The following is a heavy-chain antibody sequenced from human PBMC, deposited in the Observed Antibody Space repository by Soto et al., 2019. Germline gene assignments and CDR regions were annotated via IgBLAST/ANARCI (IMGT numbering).Heavy chain of an antibody. CDR3: AHRRTGVSQWNYGDFDY. CDR1: GFSLSTSGVG. Sequence: QITLKESGPTLVKPTQTLTLTCTFSGFSLSTSGVGVGWVRQPPGKALEWLVFIYWDDDKRYSPSLRSRLTINKDTSKNMVVLTMTNVDPVDTATYFCAHRRTGVSQWNYGDFDYWGQGSLVTVSS. V-gene: IGHV2-5*02. D-gene: IGHD6-19*01. CDR2: IYWDDDK. J-gene: IGHJ4*02.